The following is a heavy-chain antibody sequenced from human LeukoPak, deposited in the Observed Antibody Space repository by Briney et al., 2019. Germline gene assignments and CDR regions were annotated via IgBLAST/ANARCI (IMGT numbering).Heavy chain of an antibody. J-gene: IGHJ5*02. CDR3: ARSEASIEDWFDP. CDR2: IYHSGST. Sequence: SEALSLTCAVSGGSISGSNWWSGGRQPPGKGVEGIGEIYHSGSTNYNQSLKRRVTISVAKSKYQFSLKLSSVTAADTAVYYCARSEASIEDWFDPWGQGTLVTVSS. V-gene: IGHV4-4*02. CDR1: GGSISGSNW. D-gene: IGHD2-21*01.